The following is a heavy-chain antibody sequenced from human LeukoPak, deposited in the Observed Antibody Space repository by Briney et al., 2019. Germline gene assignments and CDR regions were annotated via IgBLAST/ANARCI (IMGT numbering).Heavy chain of an antibody. J-gene: IGHJ4*02. Sequence: PSETLSLTCAVYGGSFSGYYWSWVRQPPGKGLEWIGYIYYSGSTNYNPSLKSRVTISVDTSKNQFSLKLSSVTAADTAVYYCARVGRRASPGAFDYWGQGTLATVSS. CDR3: ARVGRRASPGAFDY. V-gene: IGHV4-59*01. CDR1: GGSFSGYY. D-gene: IGHD1-26*01. CDR2: IYYSGST.